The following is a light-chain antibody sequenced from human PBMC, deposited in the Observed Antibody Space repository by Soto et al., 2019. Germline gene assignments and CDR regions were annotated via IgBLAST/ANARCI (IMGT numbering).Light chain of an antibody. V-gene: IGKV2-28*01. CDR3: MQHLQTGWT. CDR1: QSILHSNGFNY. J-gene: IGKJ1*01. Sequence: DIVMTQSPLSLPFTPGEPASISCRSSQSILHSNGFNYLDWYLQKPGQSPQLLIYLGSTRASGVPDRFSGSGPGTDFTLKISRVEAEPVGVYYCMQHLQTGWTLGQGTKVDIK. CDR2: LGS.